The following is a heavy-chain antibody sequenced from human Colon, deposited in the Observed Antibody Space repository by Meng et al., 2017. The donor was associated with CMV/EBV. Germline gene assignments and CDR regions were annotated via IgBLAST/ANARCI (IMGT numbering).Heavy chain of an antibody. CDR2: INPNSGGT. Sequence: ASVKVSCKASGYTFTGYYMHWVRQAPGQGLEWMGWINPNSGGTNYAQKFQGRVTMTRDTSISTAYMELSRLRSDDTAVYYCARVEIWSGYQPPGNYYYYYGMDVCGQGTTVTVSS. D-gene: IGHD3-3*01. V-gene: IGHV1-2*02. CDR3: ARVEIWSGYQPPGNYYYYYGMDV. J-gene: IGHJ6*02. CDR1: GYTFTGYY.